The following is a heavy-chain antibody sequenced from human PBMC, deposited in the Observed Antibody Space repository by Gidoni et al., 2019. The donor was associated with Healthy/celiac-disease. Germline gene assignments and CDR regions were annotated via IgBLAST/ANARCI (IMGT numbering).Heavy chain of an antibody. CDR1: GFTCSSYA. CDR2: ISSKWGRT. CDR3: VKEEIYYFDY. V-gene: IGHV3-64D*06. J-gene: IGHJ4*02. Sequence: EVKLVESGGGLVQPGGSLILSCSASGFTCSSYALHWVRQAPGKGLGYVSAISSKWGRTYYADSVKGRFTISRDKSKNKLYLKMSSLRADDTAVYYCVKEEIYYFDYWGQGTLVTVSS.